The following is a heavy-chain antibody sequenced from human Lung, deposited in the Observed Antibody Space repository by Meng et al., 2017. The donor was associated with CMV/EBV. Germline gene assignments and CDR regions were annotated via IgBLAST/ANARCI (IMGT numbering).Heavy chain of an antibody. D-gene: IGHD5-12*01. CDR2: INVDSGNT. V-gene: IGHV1-3*01. J-gene: IGHJ5*01. Sequence: VSCKTSGYTFTEYALQWVCQAPGQRLEWMGWINVDSGNTKYSQNFQGRLTITRDTSATTAYMELSSLRSEDTAVYYCARDVYGGYDSWGQGTLVTVSS. CDR3: ARDVYGGYDS. CDR1: GYTFTEYA.